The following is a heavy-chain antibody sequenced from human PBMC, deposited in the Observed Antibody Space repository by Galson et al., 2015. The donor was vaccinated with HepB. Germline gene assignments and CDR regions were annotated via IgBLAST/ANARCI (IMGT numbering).Heavy chain of an antibody. Sequence: SVKVSGKASGYTFTSNGISWVRQAAGQGLEWMGGISANNGNTNNAQKVQGRVTMTTDTSTSRAYMELRSLSSDDTAVYYCASGATPSRIAAAGLQHWGQGTLVTVSS. V-gene: IGHV1-18*04. CDR1: GYTFTSNG. J-gene: IGHJ1*01. CDR3: ASGATPSRIAAAGLQH. CDR2: ISANNGNT. D-gene: IGHD6-13*01.